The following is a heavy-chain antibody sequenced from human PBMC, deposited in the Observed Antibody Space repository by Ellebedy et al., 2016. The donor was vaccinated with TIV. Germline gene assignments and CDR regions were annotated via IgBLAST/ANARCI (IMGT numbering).Heavy chain of an antibody. CDR2: ISFDGTNK. CDR1: GFTFSIYG. Sequence: PGGSLRLSCAASGFTFSIYGMHWVRQAPGKGLESVSVISFDGTNKYYADSVKGRFTISRGNSKNTLYLQMSSRRAEDTAVYYCAKVDRGGWLDKNTIYYYYGMDVWGQGTTVTVSS. V-gene: IGHV3-30*18. D-gene: IGHD6-19*01. J-gene: IGHJ6*02. CDR3: AKVDRGGWLDKNTIYYYYGMDV.